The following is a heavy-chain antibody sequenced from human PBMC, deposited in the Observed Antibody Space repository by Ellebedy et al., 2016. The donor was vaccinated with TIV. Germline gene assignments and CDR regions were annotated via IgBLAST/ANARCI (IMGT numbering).Heavy chain of an antibody. J-gene: IGHJ3*02. V-gene: IGHV3-23*01. CDR2: ISGSGGST. CDR3: AKDLWFGELLYSPYAFDI. CDR1: GFTFSSYA. D-gene: IGHD3-10*01. Sequence: GESLKISXAASGFTFSSYAMSWVRQAPGKGLEWVSAISGSGGSTYYADSVKGRFTISRDNSKNTLYLQMNSLRAEDTAVYYCAKDLWFGELLYSPYAFDIWGQGTMVTVSS.